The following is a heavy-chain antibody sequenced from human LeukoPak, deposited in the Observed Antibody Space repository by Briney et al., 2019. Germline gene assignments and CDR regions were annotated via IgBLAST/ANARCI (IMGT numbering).Heavy chain of an antibody. V-gene: IGHV3-48*02. CDR3: ARDRGYYGSGSYYNDY. CDR2: ISSGGGTI. CDR1: GLIFSSYS. Sequence: PGGSLRLSCAASGLIFSSYSMNWVRQAPGKGLEWVSYISSGGGTIYYADSVKGRFTISRDSARQTVHLQMNSLRDDDTAVYYCARDRGYYGSGSYYNDYWGQGTLVIVSA. D-gene: IGHD3-10*01. J-gene: IGHJ4*02.